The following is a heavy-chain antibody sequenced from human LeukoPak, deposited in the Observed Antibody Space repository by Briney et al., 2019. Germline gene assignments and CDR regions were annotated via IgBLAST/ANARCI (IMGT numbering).Heavy chain of an antibody. CDR3: AAARGFGELLD. D-gene: IGHD3-10*01. CDR2: FDPEDAET. J-gene: IGHJ4*02. V-gene: IGHV1-24*01. CDR1: GNSPSELS. Sequence: ASVKVSCKVSGNSPSELSTHWVRQARGKGLEWMGSFDPEDAETVYAQKFEGRVTMTEDTSTETAYMELTSLKSEDTAAYYCAAARGFGELLDWGEGTPVTVSS.